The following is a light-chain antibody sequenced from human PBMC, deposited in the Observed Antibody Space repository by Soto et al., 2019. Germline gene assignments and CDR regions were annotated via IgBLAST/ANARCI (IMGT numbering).Light chain of an antibody. Sequence: QSALTQPASVSGSPGQSITISGTGTSSDVGDYKYVSWYQRHPGKAPKALIYEVSNRPSGVSNRFSGSKSGNTASLSISGLQAEDEADYYCSTYTTGRTLVFGPGTKVTVL. V-gene: IGLV2-14*01. CDR2: EVS. J-gene: IGLJ1*01. CDR1: SSDVGDYKY. CDR3: STYTTGRTLV.